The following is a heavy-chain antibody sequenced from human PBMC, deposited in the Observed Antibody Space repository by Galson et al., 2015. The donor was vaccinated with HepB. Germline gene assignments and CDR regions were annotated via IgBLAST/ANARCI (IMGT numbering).Heavy chain of an antibody. V-gene: IGHV3-15*01. Sequence: SLRLSCAASGFTFSTFPMHWVRQAPGKGLEWVGRIKSKTDGGTTDYAAPVKGRVTISRDDSKNTLYLQMISLKTEDTAVYYCATDVRGLFDYWGQGTLVAVSS. CDR1: GFTFSTFP. J-gene: IGHJ4*02. CDR2: IKSKTDGGTT. D-gene: IGHD3-10*01. CDR3: ATDVRGLFDY.